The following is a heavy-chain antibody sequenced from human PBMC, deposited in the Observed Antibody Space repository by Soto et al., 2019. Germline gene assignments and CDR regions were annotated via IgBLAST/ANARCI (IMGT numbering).Heavy chain of an antibody. Sequence: QVQLVQSGAEVKSAGSSVKVSCKASGDTFNFYSINWVRQAPGLGLEWVGRVNPILSMSNYAQRFQGRVTMPADKSTGTAYMELRSLRSEETASYYCASNYGSGDRAFDSWGQGALVTVSS. CDR2: VNPILSMS. D-gene: IGHD3-10*01. J-gene: IGHJ4*02. CDR1: GDTFNFYS. CDR3: ASNYGSGDRAFDS. V-gene: IGHV1-69*02.